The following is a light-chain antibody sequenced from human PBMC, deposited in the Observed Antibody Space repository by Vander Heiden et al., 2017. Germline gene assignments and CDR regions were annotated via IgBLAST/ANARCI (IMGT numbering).Light chain of an antibody. Sequence: QSVLTQPPSASGNPGQRVTISCSGSSSNIGSNTVNWYRQLQGTAPKLLIYSNDQRPSGVPDRFSGSKSGTSASLAISGLQSEDEADYYCAAWDDSLNGPNWVFGGGTKLTVL. CDR3: AAWDDSLNGPNWV. CDR2: SND. V-gene: IGLV1-44*01. CDR1: SSNIGSNT. J-gene: IGLJ3*02.